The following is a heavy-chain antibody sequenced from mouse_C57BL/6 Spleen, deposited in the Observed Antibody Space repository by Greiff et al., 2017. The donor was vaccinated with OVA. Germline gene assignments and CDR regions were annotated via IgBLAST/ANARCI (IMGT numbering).Heavy chain of an antibody. J-gene: IGHJ4*01. CDR1: GYSFTGYY. CDR3: ARCVYYGPNYAMDY. D-gene: IGHD2-1*01. V-gene: IGHV1-42*01. Sequence: EVQLQQSGPELVKPGASVKISCKASGYSFTGYYMNWVKQSPEKSLEWIGEINPSTGGTTYNQKFKAKATLTVDKSSSTAYRKLKSLTSEDSAVDYSARCVYYGPNYAMDYWGQGTAVTVSS. CDR2: INPSTGGT.